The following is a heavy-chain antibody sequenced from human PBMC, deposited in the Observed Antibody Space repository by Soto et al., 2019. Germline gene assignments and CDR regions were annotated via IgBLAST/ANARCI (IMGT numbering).Heavy chain of an antibody. CDR2: INPNSGGT. J-gene: IGHJ4*01. Sequence: GASVKVSCKASGYTFTGYYMHWVRQAPGQGLEWMGWINPNSGGTNYAQKFQGWVTMTRDTSISTAYMELSRLRSDDTAVYYCARSPTSYVDYEKDYWGHGTLVTVSS. CDR3: ARSPTSYVDYEKDY. D-gene: IGHD4-17*01. CDR1: GYTFTGYY. V-gene: IGHV1-2*04.